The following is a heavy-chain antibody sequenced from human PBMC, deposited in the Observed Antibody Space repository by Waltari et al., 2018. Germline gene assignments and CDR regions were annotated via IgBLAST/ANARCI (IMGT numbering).Heavy chain of an antibody. CDR2: IFPGNSDS. CDR1: GYSFSSYW. V-gene: IGHV5-51*01. D-gene: IGHD2-15*01. J-gene: IGHJ3*01. CDR3: ARRASKAEAVAEALDV. Sequence: EVQLVQSGAEVKKPGESLKISCQASGYSFSSYWIAWVRQMPGKGLEWMGIIFPGNSDSRYSPSFQGQVTISADKSTTTAYLRWSGLEASDTAIYYCARRASKAEAVAEALDVWGQGTMVTVSS.